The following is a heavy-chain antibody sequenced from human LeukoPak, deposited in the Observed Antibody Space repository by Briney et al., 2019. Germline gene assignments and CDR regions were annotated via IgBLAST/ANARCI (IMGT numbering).Heavy chain of an antibody. V-gene: IGHV3-21*04. Sequence: GGSLRLSCAASGFTFNDYTMNWVRQAPGKGLEWVSSISSSSYYIYSADSVKGRFTVSRDNSRNSLYLQMNSLRAEDTAVYYCASPTGSNYDFWSGYYYYWGQGTLVTVSS. CDR2: ISSSSYYI. J-gene: IGHJ4*02. CDR1: GFTFNDYT. D-gene: IGHD3-3*01. CDR3: ASPTGSNYDFWSGYYYY.